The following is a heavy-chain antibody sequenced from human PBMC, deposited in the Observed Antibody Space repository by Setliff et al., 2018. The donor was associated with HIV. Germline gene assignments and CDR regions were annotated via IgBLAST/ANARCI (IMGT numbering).Heavy chain of an antibody. V-gene: IGHV4-59*01. CDR2: VYYSGSS. CDR3: ARGDGYSGYDDY. Sequence: SETLSLTCTVSGDSISSYYWTWIRQPPGKGLEWIGYVYYSGSSNYNPSLQSRVTISVDTSKNQFSLKLSSVTAADTAVYYCARGDGYSGYDDYWGQGTLVTVSS. CDR1: GDSISSYY. J-gene: IGHJ4*02. D-gene: IGHD5-12*01.